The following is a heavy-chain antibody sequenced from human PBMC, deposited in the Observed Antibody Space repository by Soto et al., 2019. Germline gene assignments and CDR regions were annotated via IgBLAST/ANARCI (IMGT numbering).Heavy chain of an antibody. CDR1: GGTFSSYA. V-gene: IGHV1-69*06. D-gene: IGHD6-13*01. J-gene: IGHJ5*02. CDR3: ARFLRDSSSWYKNWFDP. CDR2: IIPIFGTA. Sequence: GASVKVSCKASGGTFSSYAISWVRQAPGQGLEWMGGIIPIFGTANYAQKFQGRVTITADKSTSTAYMELSSLRSEDTAVYYCARFLRDSSSWYKNWFDPWGQGALVTV.